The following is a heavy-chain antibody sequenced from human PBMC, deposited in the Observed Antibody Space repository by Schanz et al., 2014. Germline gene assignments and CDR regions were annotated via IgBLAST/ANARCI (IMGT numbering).Heavy chain of an antibody. J-gene: IGHJ3*02. V-gene: IGHV4-61*02. D-gene: IGHD4-17*01. CDR2: VYTSGSS. CDR1: GGSISSGSYY. Sequence: QVQLQESGPGLVKPSQTLSLTCSVSGGSISSGSYYWNWIRQPAGKGLEWIGRVYTSGSSTYNPSLKSRVTISIDTSNNQFSLNLSSATAADTAVYYCARDRGHGDLPGDIWGQGTMVTVSS. CDR3: ARDRGHGDLPGDI.